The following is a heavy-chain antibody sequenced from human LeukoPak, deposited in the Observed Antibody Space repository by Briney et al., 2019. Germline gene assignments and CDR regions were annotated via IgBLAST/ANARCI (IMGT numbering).Heavy chain of an antibody. CDR1: GFTFSSYA. CDR3: AMNWNCDY. CDR2: ISSGGST. Sequence: PEGSLRLSCSASGFTFSSYAMLWVRQAPGKGLECVSAISSGGSTHYADSVKGRFTISRDDSENTLYLQMSSLRAEDTAVYYCAMNWNCDYWGQGTLVTVSS. D-gene: IGHD1-1*01. J-gene: IGHJ4*02. V-gene: IGHV3-64D*09.